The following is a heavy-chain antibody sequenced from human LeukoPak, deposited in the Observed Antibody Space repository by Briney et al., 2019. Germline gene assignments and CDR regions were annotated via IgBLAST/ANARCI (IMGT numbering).Heavy chain of an antibody. CDR1: GFTFSSYS. V-gene: IGHV3-21*01. J-gene: IGHJ4*02. CDR3: ARDIGSSLAFDY. CDR2: ISSSSSYI. D-gene: IGHD1-26*01. Sequence: GGPLRLSCAASGFTFSSYSMNWVRQAPGKGLEWVSSISSSSSYIYYADSVKGRFTISRDNAKNSLYLQMNSLRAEDTAVYYCARDIGSSLAFDYWGQGTLVTVSS.